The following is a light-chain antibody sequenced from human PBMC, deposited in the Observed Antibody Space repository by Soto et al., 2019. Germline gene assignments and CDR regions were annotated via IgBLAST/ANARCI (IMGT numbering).Light chain of an antibody. CDR2: GAS. V-gene: IGKV3-20*01. J-gene: IGKJ1*01. Sequence: EIVLTQSPGTLSLSPGERATLSCRASQSVSSSYLAWYQQKPGQAPRLLIYGASSRATGIPDRFSGSGYGTDFTLTICRLEPEDFAVYYCQQYGSSPQTFGQGTKVDIK. CDR3: QQYGSSPQT. CDR1: QSVSSSY.